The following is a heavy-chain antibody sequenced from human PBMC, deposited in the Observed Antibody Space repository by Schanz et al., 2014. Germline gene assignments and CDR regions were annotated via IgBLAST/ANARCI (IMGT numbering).Heavy chain of an antibody. V-gene: IGHV3-23*04. J-gene: IGHJ4*02. CDR3: AKYRGYYRVSGSYRELEY. Sequence: EVQLVESGGGVVQPGRSLRLSCAASGFTFSGYGMNWLRQAPGKGLEWVSVIGVDGTTTYYADSVKGRFTISRDNSKNTLYLQMNSLRPEDTAVYYCAKYRGYYRVSGSYRELEYWGQGTLVTVSS. D-gene: IGHD3-10*01. CDR2: IGVDGTTT. CDR1: GFTFSGYG.